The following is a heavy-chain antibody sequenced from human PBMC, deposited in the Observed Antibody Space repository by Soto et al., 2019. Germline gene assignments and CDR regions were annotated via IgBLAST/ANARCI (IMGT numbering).Heavy chain of an antibody. V-gene: IGHV3-23*01. D-gene: IGHD2-21*02. CDR3: AKDSAVVTPSYFDS. CDR1: GFSFSGYA. Sequence: EVQLLESGGGLVQPGGSLRLSCAASGFSFSGYAMSWVRQASGKGLEWVSGISGSGGRTYYADSVKGRFTFSRDNSVNTLYLQMNSLRAEDTALYYCAKDSAVVTPSYFDSWGQGTLVTVSS. J-gene: IGHJ4*02. CDR2: ISGSGGRT.